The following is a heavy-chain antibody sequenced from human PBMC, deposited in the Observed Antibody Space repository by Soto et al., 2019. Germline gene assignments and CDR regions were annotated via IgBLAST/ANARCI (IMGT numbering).Heavy chain of an antibody. Sequence: EVQLLESGGGLVQPGGSLRLSCAASGFTFSSYAMSWVRQSPGKGLEWVSAISGSGSTTYYTDSVKGRFIISRDNSKNTLYLRMNSLRAEDAAIYYCAKFFGATGESGGWPWHFDYWGQGALVTVSS. CDR1: GFTFSSYA. CDR2: ISGSGSTT. CDR3: AKFFGATGESGGWPWHFDY. V-gene: IGHV3-23*01. D-gene: IGHD6-25*01. J-gene: IGHJ4*02.